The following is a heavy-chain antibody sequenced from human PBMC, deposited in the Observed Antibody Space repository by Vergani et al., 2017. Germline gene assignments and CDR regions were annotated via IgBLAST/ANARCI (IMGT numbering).Heavy chain of an antibody. CDR2: IYTSGST. CDR1: GGSISSYY. V-gene: IGHV4-4*07. CDR3: ARSLARFPDILTGYSNWFDP. J-gene: IGHJ5*02. D-gene: IGHD3-9*01. Sequence: QVQLQESGPGLVKPSETLSLTCTVSGGSISSYYWSWIRQPAGKGLEWIGRIYTSGSTNYNPSLKSRVTMSVDTSKNQFSLKLSSVTAADTAVYYCARSLARFPDILTGYSNWFDPWGQGTLVTVSS.